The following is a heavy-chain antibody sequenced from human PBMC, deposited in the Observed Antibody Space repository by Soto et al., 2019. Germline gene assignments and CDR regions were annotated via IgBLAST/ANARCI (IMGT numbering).Heavy chain of an antibody. Sequence: GGSLRLSCAASGFTFSSYGMHWVRQAPGKGLEWVTFIWYDGSNQYYADSVKGRFTTSRDKSKNTLYLQMNSLRAEDTAVYYCARARNERYFDWWGQGTLVTVSS. CDR3: ARARNERYFDW. J-gene: IGHJ4*02. CDR2: IWYDGSNQ. V-gene: IGHV3-33*01. D-gene: IGHD1-1*01. CDR1: GFTFSSYG.